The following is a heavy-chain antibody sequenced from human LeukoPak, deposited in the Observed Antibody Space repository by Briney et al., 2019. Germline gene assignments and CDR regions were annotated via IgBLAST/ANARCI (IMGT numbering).Heavy chain of an antibody. D-gene: IGHD2-2*01. V-gene: IGHV4-34*01. Sequence: SETLSLTCAVYGGSFSGYYWSWIRQPPGKGLEWIGEINHSGSTNYNPSLKSRVTISVDTSKNQFSLKLSSVTAADTAVYYCARHLLIVVVPAAKGYNWFDPWGQGTLVTVSS. CDR1: GGSFSGYY. CDR2: INHSGST. CDR3: ARHLLIVVVPAAKGYNWFDP. J-gene: IGHJ5*02.